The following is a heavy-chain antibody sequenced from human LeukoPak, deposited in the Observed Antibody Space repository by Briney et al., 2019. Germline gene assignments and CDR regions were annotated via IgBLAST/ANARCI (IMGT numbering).Heavy chain of an antibody. D-gene: IGHD3-22*01. V-gene: IGHV4-38-2*02. CDR2: IYHSGST. CDR3: ARRRITMIVVALDY. J-gene: IGHJ4*02. CDR1: GYSISSGYY. Sequence: SETLSLTCTVSGYSISSGYYWGWIRQPPGKGLEWIGSIYHSGSTYYNPSLKSRVTISVDTSKNKVSRKRSSVTAADTAVYYWARRRITMIVVALDYWGQGTLVTVSS.